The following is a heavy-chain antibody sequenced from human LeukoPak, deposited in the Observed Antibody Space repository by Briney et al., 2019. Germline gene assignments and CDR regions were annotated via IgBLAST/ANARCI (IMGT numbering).Heavy chain of an antibody. J-gene: IGHJ5*02. V-gene: IGHV5-51*01. D-gene: IGHD3-10*01. Sequence: GESLKISCKGSGYSFTSYWIAWVRQMPGKGLEWMGIIYPGDSDTRHRPSFQGQVTISADRSISTAYLQWSSLKASDTAMYYCAVVRGVIIYGSNWFDPWGQGTLVTVSS. CDR1: GYSFTSYW. CDR2: IYPGDSDT. CDR3: AVVRGVIIYGSNWFDP.